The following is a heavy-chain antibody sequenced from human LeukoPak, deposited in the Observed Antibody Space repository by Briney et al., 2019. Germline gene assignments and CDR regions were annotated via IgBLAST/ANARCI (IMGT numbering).Heavy chain of an antibody. CDR3: ARLTTVTGLDY. J-gene: IGHJ4*02. CDR1: GGSXXSYY. CDR2: IYYSGST. D-gene: IGHD4-11*01. V-gene: IGHV4-59*08. Sequence: LSLTXTVSGGSXXSYYWSWIRQPPGKGLEWIGYIYYSGSTNYNPSLKSLVTISVDTSKNQFSLKLSSVTAADTAVYYCARLTTVTGLDYWGQGTLVTVSS.